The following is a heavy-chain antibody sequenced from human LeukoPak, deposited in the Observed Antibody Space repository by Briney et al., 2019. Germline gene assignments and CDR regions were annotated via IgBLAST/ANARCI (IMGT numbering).Heavy chain of an antibody. Sequence: SETLSLTCTVSGGSISSYYWSWIRQPAGKGLEWIGRIYTSGSTNYNPSLKSRVTMSVDTSKNQFSLKLSSVTAADTAVYYCAGVGDSYGQFDYWGQGTLVTVSS. CDR1: GGSISSYY. J-gene: IGHJ4*02. V-gene: IGHV4-4*07. D-gene: IGHD5-18*01. CDR2: IYTSGST. CDR3: AGVGDSYGQFDY.